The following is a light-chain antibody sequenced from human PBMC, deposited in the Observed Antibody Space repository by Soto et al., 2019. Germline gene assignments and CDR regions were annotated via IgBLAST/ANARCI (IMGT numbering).Light chain of an antibody. CDR3: CSYAGGASVV. V-gene: IGLV2-23*01. Sequence: QSVLTQPASVSGSPGQSITISCTGTISDVGRYNLVSWYQQHPDKAPKLIIYEDIERPSGVSHRFSGSTSGNTASLTISGLQTEDEAKYFCCSYAGGASVVFGGGTQLTFL. CDR2: EDI. J-gene: IGLJ2*01. CDR1: ISDVGRYNL.